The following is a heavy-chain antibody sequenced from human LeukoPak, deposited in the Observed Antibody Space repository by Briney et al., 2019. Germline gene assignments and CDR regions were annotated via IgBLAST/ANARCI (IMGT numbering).Heavy chain of an antibody. CDR1: GYTSATYW. J-gene: IGHJ4*02. CDR3: TRTPRLVAHAFYFDQ. CDR2: IYPSDSDT. D-gene: IGHD2-2*01. V-gene: IGHV5-51*01. Sequence: GESLKISCKGFGYTSATYWIGWVRQMPGKGPEWMGTIYPSDSDTRYSPSFQGHVTISADKSITTAYLQWSSLKASDSAMYYCTRTPRLVAHAFYFDQWGRGTLVTVSS.